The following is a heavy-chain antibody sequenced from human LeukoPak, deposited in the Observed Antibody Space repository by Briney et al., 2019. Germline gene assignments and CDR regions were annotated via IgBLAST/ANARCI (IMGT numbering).Heavy chain of an antibody. D-gene: IGHD2-15*01. CDR1: GFSFSNYW. J-gene: IGHJ6*02. CDR3: ARYAAMDV. V-gene: IGHV3-7*01. Sequence: GGSLRLSYVGSGFSFSNYWMSWVRQAPGKGLEWVANIKQDGSEQYYVDSVKGRFTISRDNAKNSLYLQMNSLRAEDTAVYYCARYAAMDVWGQGTTVTVS. CDR2: IKQDGSEQ.